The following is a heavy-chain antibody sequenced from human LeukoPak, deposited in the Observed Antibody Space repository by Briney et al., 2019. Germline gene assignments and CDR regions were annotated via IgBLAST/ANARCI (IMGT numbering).Heavy chain of an antibody. CDR1: GFTVSSNY. CDR3: ARATTVTQVLDY. CDR2: IYSGGST. Sequence: PGGSLRLSCAASGFTVSSNYMSWVRQAPGKGLEWVSVIYSGGSTYYADSVKGRFTISRDNSKNTLYLQMNSLRAEDTAVYYCARATTVTQVLDYWGQGTLVTVSS. D-gene: IGHD4-17*01. V-gene: IGHV3-66*01. J-gene: IGHJ4*02.